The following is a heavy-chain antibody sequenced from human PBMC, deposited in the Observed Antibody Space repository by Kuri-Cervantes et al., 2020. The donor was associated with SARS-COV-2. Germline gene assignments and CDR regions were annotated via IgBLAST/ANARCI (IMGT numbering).Heavy chain of an antibody. CDR3: ARDGGMIWFGELLYQNYYGMDV. J-gene: IGHJ6*02. V-gene: IGHV3-48*01. Sequence: GESLKISCAASGFTFSSYSMNWVRQAPGKGLEWLSYIDSSSSTIYSADSVKGRFSISRDNAKNSLYLQMKSLRAEDTAVYYCARDGGMIWFGELLYQNYYGMDVWGQGTTVTVSS. CDR1: GFTFSSYS. D-gene: IGHD3-10*01. CDR2: IDSSSSTI.